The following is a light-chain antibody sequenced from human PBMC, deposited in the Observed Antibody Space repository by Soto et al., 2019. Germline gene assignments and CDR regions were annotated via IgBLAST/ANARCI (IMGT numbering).Light chain of an antibody. Sequence: EIVLTQSPGTLSLSPGERATLSCRASQSVSSSSLAWYQQKPGQAPRLLIYATSSRAAGIPDRFSGSGSGTDFTLTISRLETEDFAVYYCQQYGSSPWTFGQGTKVEIK. J-gene: IGKJ1*01. V-gene: IGKV3-20*01. CDR3: QQYGSSPWT. CDR2: ATS. CDR1: QSVSSSS.